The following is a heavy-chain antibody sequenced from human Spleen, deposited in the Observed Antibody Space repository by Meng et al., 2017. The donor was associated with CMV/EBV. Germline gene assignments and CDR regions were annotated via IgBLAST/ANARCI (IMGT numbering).Heavy chain of an antibody. V-gene: IGHV4-39*01. CDR3: AGQTFGELFY. D-gene: IGHD3-10*01. J-gene: IGHJ4*02. Sequence: SETLSLTCTVSGGSINNDNYYWGWIRQPPGKGLEWIGSIYYSGSTKYNPSLQSRVTISVDASRNQSSLNLSFVTAADTAPYYCAGQTFGELFYWGQGSLVTVSS. CDR1: GGSINNDNYY. CDR2: IYYSGST.